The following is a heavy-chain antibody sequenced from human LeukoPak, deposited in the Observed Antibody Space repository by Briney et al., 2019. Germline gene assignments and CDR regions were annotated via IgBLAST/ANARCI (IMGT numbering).Heavy chain of an antibody. J-gene: IGHJ5*01. D-gene: IGHD2-21*01. CDR2: ISGSGGGT. Sequence: PGGSLRLSCAVSGITLSNYGMSWVRQAPGKGLEWVAGISGSGGGTNYADSVKGRFTISRDNARNTLYLQMNSLRVEDTAAYFCAKRGVVIRAILVGFHKEAYHLDSWGQGALVTVYS. CDR3: AKRGVVIRAILVGFHKEAYHLDS. CDR1: GITLSNYG. V-gene: IGHV3-23*01.